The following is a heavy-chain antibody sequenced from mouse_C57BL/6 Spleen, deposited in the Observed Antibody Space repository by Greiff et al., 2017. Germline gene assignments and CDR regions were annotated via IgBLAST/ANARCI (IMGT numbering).Heavy chain of an antibody. D-gene: IGHD3-2*02. CDR1: GYTFTSYW. J-gene: IGHJ3*01. Sequence: QVQLQQPGAELVMPGASVKLSCKASGYTFTSYWMHWVKQRPGQGLEWIGEIDPSDSYTNYNQKFKGKSTLTVDKSSSTAYMQLSSLTSEDSAVDYCARGGSSGYRFAYWGQGTLVTVSA. CDR3: ARGGSSGYRFAY. V-gene: IGHV1-69*01. CDR2: IDPSDSYT.